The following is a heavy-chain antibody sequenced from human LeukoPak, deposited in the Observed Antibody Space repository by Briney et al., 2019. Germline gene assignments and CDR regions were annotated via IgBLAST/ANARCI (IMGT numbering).Heavy chain of an antibody. CDR2: ISSNGGST. CDR3: AKDPHPYSSSWPIIYYFDY. CDR1: GFTFSSYA. J-gene: IGHJ4*02. D-gene: IGHD6-13*01. V-gene: IGHV3-64*01. Sequence: GGSLRLSCAASGFTFSSYAMHWVRQAPGKGLEYVSAISSNGGSTYYANSVKGRFTISRDNSKNTLYLQMNSLRAEDTAVYYCAKDPHPYSSSWPIIYYFDYWGQGTLVTVSS.